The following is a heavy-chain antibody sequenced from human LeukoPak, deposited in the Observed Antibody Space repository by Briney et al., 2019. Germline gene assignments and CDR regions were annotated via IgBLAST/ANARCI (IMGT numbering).Heavy chain of an antibody. J-gene: IGHJ4*02. V-gene: IGHV3-30*02. CDR2: IRSDGSDK. D-gene: IGHD5-18*01. CDR1: GFTFSIFA. CDR3: ARRGYNYGDDY. Sequence: GGSLRLSCAASGFTFSIFAMHWVRQAPGKGLEWVAFIRSDGSDKYYADSVKGRFTISRDNSKNTLYLQMNSLRAEDTAVYFCARRGYNYGDDYWGQGTLVTVSS.